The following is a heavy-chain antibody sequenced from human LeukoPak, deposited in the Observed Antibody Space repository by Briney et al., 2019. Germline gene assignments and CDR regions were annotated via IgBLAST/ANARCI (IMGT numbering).Heavy chain of an antibody. V-gene: IGHV1-58*01. CDR1: GFTFTSSA. J-gene: IGHJ4*02. CDR3: AADPGFGFGDPTGFDY. D-gene: IGHD3-10*01. Sequence: SVKVSCKASGFTFTSSAVQWVRQARGQRLEWIGWIVVGSGNTNYAQKFQERVTITRDMSTSTAYMELSSLRSEDTAVYYCAADPGFGFGDPTGFDYWGQGTLVIVSS. CDR2: IVVGSGNT.